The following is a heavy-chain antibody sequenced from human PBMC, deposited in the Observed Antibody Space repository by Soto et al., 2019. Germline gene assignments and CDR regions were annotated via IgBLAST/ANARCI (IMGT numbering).Heavy chain of an antibody. CDR1: GYTFTRYG. V-gene: IGHV1-18*01. J-gene: IGHJ6*02. CDR2: ISGYNGDT. CDR3: AKNGQPPYYYYGLYV. Sequence: ASVKVSCKASGYTFTRYGISWVRQAPGQGLEWMGWISGYNGDTNYAQKFQDRVSMTIDTSTGTAYMELRSLTSDDTAIYYCAKNGQPPYYYYGLYVWGQ. D-gene: IGHD2-8*01.